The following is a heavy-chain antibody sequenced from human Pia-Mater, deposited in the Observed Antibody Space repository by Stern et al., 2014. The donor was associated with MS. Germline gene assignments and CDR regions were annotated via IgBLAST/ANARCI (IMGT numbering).Heavy chain of an antibody. V-gene: IGHV4-39*02. D-gene: IGHD5-18*01. CDR1: GDSVSSRSYS. CDR3: ARMTPKAMDY. J-gene: IGHJ4*02. CDR2: ISYSGST. Sequence: QVQLQESGPGLVKASETLSLTCTVSGDSVSSRSYSWGWIRQPPGKGLEWIGMISYSGSTSYNPSLKSRVTLSVDTSKNHFSLKLNSMTAADTALYYCARMTPKAMDYWGQGILVTVSS.